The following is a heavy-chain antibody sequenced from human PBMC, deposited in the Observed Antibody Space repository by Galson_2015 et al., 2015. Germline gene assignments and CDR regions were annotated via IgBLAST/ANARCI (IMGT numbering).Heavy chain of an antibody. CDR3: ARAVSHGDYFDR. V-gene: IGHV4-38-2*02. CDR1: GYSISSGYY. CDR2: IYQSGTT. Sequence: ETLSLTCTVSGYSISSGYYWGWIRQPPGKGLEWIANIYQSGTTYYNPSLMSRVAISVDTSKNQFSLKVTSMTAADTAVYSCARAVSHGDYFDRWGQGTLVTVSS. D-gene: IGHD4-17*01. J-gene: IGHJ4*02.